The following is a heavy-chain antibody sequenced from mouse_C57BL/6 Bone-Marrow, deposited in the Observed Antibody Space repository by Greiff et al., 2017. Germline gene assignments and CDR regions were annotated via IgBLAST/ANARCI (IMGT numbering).Heavy chain of an antibody. J-gene: IGHJ2*01. CDR1: GYTFTDYN. CDR2: INPNNGGT. Sequence: EVKLQESGPELVKPGASVKIPCKASGYTFTDYNMDWVKQSHGKSLEWIGDINPNNGGTIYNQKFKGKATLTVDKSSSTAYMELRSLTSEDTAVYYCARCTTVVARGYFDYWGQGTTLTVSS. CDR3: ARCTTVVARGYFDY. D-gene: IGHD1-1*01. V-gene: IGHV1-18*01.